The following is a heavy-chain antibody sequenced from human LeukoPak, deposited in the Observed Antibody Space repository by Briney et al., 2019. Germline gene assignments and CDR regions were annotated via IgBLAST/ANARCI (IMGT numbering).Heavy chain of an antibody. D-gene: IGHD2-21*02. V-gene: IGHV4-30-4*08. J-gene: IGHJ5*02. Sequence: PSETLSLTCTVSGGSISSYYWNWIRQPPGKGLEWIGYIYYSGSTYYNPSLKSRVTISVDTSKNQFSLKLSSVTAADTAVYYCARVKHIGVATRFNWFDPWGQGTLVTVSS. CDR3: ARVKHIGVATRFNWFDP. CDR2: IYYSGST. CDR1: GGSISSYY.